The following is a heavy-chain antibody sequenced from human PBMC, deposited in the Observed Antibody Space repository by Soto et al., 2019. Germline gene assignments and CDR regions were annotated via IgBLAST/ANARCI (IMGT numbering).Heavy chain of an antibody. Sequence: GGSLRLSCAASGFTFSSYAMSWVRQAPGKGLEWVSVISGSGGSTYYADSVKGRFTISRDNSKNTLYLQMNSLRAEDTAVYYCANLTTSGWYFMGPDYWGQGTLVTVSS. CDR1: GFTFSSYA. D-gene: IGHD6-19*01. CDR2: ISGSGGST. V-gene: IGHV3-23*01. CDR3: ANLTTSGWYFMGPDY. J-gene: IGHJ4*02.